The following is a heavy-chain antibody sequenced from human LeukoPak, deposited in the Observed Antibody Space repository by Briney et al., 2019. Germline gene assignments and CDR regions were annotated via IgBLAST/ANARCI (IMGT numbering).Heavy chain of an antibody. CDR1: GGTFSSYA. D-gene: IGHD5-18*01. CDR2: IIPIFGTA. V-gene: IGHV1-69*05. J-gene: IGHJ4*02. Sequence: PQASVKVSCKASGGTFSSYAISWVRQAPGQGLEWMGGIIPIFGTANYAQKFQGRVTITTDESTSTAYMELSSLRSEDTAVYYCARDRFSRKKYSYGLHFDYWGQGTLVTVSS. CDR3: ARDRFSRKKYSYGLHFDY.